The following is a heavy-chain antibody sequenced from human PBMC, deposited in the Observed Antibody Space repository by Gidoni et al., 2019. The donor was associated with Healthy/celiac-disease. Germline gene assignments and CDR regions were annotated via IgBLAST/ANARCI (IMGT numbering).Heavy chain of an antibody. J-gene: IGHJ6*02. CDR2: IYYSGST. CDR3: ARYPQPDYGDSRYYYYYYGMDV. D-gene: IGHD4-17*01. V-gene: IGHV4-39*01. Sequence: QLQLQESGPGLVKPSETLSLTCTVSGGSLSSSSYYWGWLRQPPGKGLAWIGSIYYSGSTYYNPSLKSRVTISVDTSKNQFSLKLSSVTAADTAVYYCARYPQPDYGDSRYYYYYYGMDVWGQGTTVTVSS. CDR1: GGSLSSSSYY.